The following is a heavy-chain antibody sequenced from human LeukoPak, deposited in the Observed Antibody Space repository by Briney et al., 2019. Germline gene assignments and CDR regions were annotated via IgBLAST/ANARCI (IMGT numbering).Heavy chain of an antibody. CDR1: GGSFSGYY. CDR2: INHSGST. Sequence: PSETLSLTCAVYGGSFSGYYWSWIRQPPGKGLEWIGEINHSGSTNYNPSLKSRVTISVDMSKNQFSLKLSSVTAADTAVYYCARERIVGNYFDYWGQGTLVTVSS. V-gene: IGHV4-34*01. CDR3: ARERIVGNYFDY. J-gene: IGHJ4*02. D-gene: IGHD3-22*01.